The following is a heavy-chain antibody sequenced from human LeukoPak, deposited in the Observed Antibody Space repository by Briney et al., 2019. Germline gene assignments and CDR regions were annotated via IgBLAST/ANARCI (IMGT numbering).Heavy chain of an antibody. V-gene: IGHV3-7*01. D-gene: IGHD3-22*01. CDR2: IKQDGSEK. CDR1: GFTFNSYW. J-gene: IGHJ2*01. CDR3: ARLSPVTMIAVSYWYFDL. Sequence: GGSLRLSCAASGFTFNSYWMTWVRQAPGKGLEWVANIKQDGSEKYYVDSVRGRFTISRDNAKNSLSLQMYSLRAEDTAVYYCARLSPVTMIAVSYWYFDLWGRGTLVTVSS.